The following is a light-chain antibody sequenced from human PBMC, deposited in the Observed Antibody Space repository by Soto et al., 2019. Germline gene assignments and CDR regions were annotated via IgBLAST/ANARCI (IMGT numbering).Light chain of an antibody. V-gene: IGKV2-30*02. Sequence: DVLMTQSPLSLPVTLGQPASISCRSSQSLVHSDGNTYLNWFQQRPGQSPRRLIYKVSNRDSGVPDRFSGSVSGTDFTLKISRVEAEDVGVYYCMQGTHWPPYTFGQGTKLEIK. CDR3: MQGTHWPPYT. CDR2: KVS. CDR1: QSLVHSDGNTY. J-gene: IGKJ2*01.